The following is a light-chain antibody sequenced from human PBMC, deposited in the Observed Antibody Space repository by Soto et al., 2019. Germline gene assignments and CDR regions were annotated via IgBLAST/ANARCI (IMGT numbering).Light chain of an antibody. CDR1: TGAVTNGYY. Sequence: QAVVTQDPSLTVSPGGTVTLTCASSTGAVTNGYYPNWFQQKPGQAPRSLIYSSNRKRSWTPARFSGSLLGGKAALTVSDVQTEDEADYYSLLYFGGTQVFGGGTKVTVL. CDR3: LLYFGGTQV. J-gene: IGLJ2*01. V-gene: IGLV7-43*01. CDR2: SSN.